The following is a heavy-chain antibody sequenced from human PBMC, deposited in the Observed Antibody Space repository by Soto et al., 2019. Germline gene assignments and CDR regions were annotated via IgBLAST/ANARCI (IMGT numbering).Heavy chain of an antibody. Sequence: PGGSLRLSCAASGFTFSSYAMSWVRQAPGKGLEWVSAISGSGGSTYYADSVKGRFTISRDNSKNTLYLQMNSLRAEDTAVYYCAKASGSSGYILSDYWGQGTLVTVSS. V-gene: IGHV3-23*01. D-gene: IGHD3-22*01. J-gene: IGHJ4*02. CDR3: AKASGSSGYILSDY. CDR1: GFTFSSYA. CDR2: ISGSGGST.